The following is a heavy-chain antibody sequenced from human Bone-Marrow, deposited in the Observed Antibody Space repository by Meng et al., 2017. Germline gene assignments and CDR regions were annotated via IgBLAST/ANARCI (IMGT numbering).Heavy chain of an antibody. J-gene: IGHJ3*01. V-gene: IGHV3-43D*03. CDR2: ISWNGGST. CDR1: GFTFDDYA. CDR3: AKDREYNSGWSDAFDL. Sequence: GESLKISCAASGFTFDDYAMHWVRQAPGKGLEWVSLISWNGGSTDYADSVKGRFTISRDNSKNIVYLHMNALRAADTAVYFCAKDREYNSGWSDAFDLWGRGTVVTVSS. D-gene: IGHD6-19*01.